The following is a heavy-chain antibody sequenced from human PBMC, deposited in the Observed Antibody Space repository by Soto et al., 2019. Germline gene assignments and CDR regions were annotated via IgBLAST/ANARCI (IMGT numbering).Heavy chain of an antibody. D-gene: IGHD3-22*01. V-gene: IGHV3-21*01. CDR2: ISSSTIYI. Sequence: PGGSLRLSCAASGFTFSNYSMNWVRQAPGKGLEWVSSISSSTIYIYYANSVKGRFTISRDNAKNSLHLQMNSLRAEDTGVYYCARDLHSDSSGFGYWGQGTLVTVSS. CDR3: ARDLHSDSSGFGY. CDR1: GFTFSNYS. J-gene: IGHJ4*02.